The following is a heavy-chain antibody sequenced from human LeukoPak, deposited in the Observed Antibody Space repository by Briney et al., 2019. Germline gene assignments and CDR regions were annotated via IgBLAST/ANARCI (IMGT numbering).Heavy chain of an antibody. D-gene: IGHD3-22*01. Sequence: PGGSLRLSCAASGFTVSGNYMSWVRQAPGKGLEWVSVIYSGGSTYYADSVKGRFTISRHNSKNTLYLQMNSLRAEDTAVYYCARERPDSSGYYSDYWGQGTLVTVSP. CDR2: IYSGGST. CDR3: ARERPDSSGYYSDY. J-gene: IGHJ4*02. V-gene: IGHV3-53*04. CDR1: GFTVSGNY.